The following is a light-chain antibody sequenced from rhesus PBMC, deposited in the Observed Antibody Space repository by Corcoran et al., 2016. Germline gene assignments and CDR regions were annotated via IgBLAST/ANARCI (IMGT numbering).Light chain of an antibody. CDR3: QQYNNSPFT. V-gene: IGKV1-66*01. CDR2: YES. J-gene: IGKJ3*01. Sequence: DIQMTQSPSSLSASVGDRVTITCRASQGINNYLSGYQQKPGKDPKPLIYYESSMETGEPSRFSGSRYGKDYTLTISSLQPEDIATYYCQQYNNSPFTFGPGTKLDIK. CDR1: QGINNY.